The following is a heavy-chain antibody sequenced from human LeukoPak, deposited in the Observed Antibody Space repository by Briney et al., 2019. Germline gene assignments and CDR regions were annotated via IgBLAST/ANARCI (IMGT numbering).Heavy chain of an antibody. CDR1: GGSISSSSYY. Sequence: NPSETLSLTCAVSGGSISSSSYYWGWIRQHPGKGLEWIGYIYYSGSTYYNPSLKSRVTISVDTSKNQFSLKLSSVTAADTAVYYCARSTSFSTSCYCFDYWGQGTLVTVSS. CDR2: IYYSGST. J-gene: IGHJ4*02. V-gene: IGHV4-31*11. D-gene: IGHD2-2*01. CDR3: ARSTSFSTSCYCFDY.